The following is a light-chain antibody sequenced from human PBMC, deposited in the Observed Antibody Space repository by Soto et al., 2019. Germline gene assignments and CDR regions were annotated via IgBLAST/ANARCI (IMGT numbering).Light chain of an antibody. CDR1: SSDIGGYNY. Sequence: QLVLTQPASVSGSPGQSITISCTGTSSDIGGYNYVSWYQQHPGKAPKLMIYGVSNRPSGVSGRFFGSKSGNTASLTISGLQPEDEADYYCNSYRSSIIPVVFGGGTKVTVL. J-gene: IGLJ2*01. V-gene: IGLV2-14*01. CDR3: NSYRSSIIPVV. CDR2: GVS.